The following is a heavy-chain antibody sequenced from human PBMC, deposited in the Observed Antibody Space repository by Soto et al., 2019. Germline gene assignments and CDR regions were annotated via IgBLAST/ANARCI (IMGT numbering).Heavy chain of an antibody. J-gene: IGHJ3*02. Sequence: GGSLRLSCAASGFTFSSYSMNWVRQAPGKGLEWVSYISSSSSTIYYADSVKGRFTISRDNAKNSLYLQMNSLRAEDTAVYYCARDRIVVVPAAPGEDAFDIWGQGTMVTVSS. CDR3: ARDRIVVVPAAPGEDAFDI. D-gene: IGHD2-2*01. CDR1: GFTFSSYS. CDR2: ISSSSSTI. V-gene: IGHV3-48*01.